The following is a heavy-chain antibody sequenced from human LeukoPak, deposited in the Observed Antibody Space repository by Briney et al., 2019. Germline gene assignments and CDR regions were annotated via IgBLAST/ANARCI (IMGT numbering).Heavy chain of an antibody. V-gene: IGHV3-48*01. CDR1: GFTFSSYS. D-gene: IGHD3-3*01. CDR2: ISSSGSNI. J-gene: IGHJ4*02. Sequence: PGGSLRLSCAASGFTFSSYSMNWVRQAPGKGLEWVSYISSSGSNIYYAGSVKGRFTITRDHANDLLYLQMNSLRVDATAVYYCARDGGFSDAVWSGYWDYWGQGTLVTVSS. CDR3: ARDGGFSDAVWSGYWDY.